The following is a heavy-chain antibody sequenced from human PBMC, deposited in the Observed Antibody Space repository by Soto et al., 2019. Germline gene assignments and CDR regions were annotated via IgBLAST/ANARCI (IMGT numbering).Heavy chain of an antibody. CDR1: GGSISSYY. CDR3: ASASLRGYYGMDV. V-gene: IGHV4-59*08. J-gene: IGHJ6*02. Sequence: SETLSLTCTVSGGSISSYYWSWIRQPPGKGLEWIGYIYYSGSTNYNPSLKSRVTISVDTSKNQFSLKLSSVTAADTAVYYCASASLRGYYGMDVWGQGTTVTV. CDR2: IYYSGST.